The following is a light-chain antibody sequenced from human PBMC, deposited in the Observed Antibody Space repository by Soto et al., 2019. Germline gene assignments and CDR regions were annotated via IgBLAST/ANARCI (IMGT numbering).Light chain of an antibody. V-gene: IGLV1-44*01. CDR2: SNN. Sequence: QSVLTQPPSASGTPGQRVTISCSGSSSNIGSNTVNWYQQLPGTAPKLLIYSNNQRPSGVPDRFSGSKSGTSASLAISGLQSEDEADYYCAALDDSLTHVVFGGGTQLTVL. CDR3: AALDDSLTHVV. J-gene: IGLJ2*01. CDR1: SSNIGSNT.